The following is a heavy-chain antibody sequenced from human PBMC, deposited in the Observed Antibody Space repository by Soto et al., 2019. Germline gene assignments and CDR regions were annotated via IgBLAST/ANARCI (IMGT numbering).Heavy chain of an antibody. V-gene: IGHV3-74*01. Sequence: EVQLVESGGGLVQPGGSLRLSCAASGFTFSSYWMHWVRQAPGKGLLWVSRLNSDGSDTSYADSVKGRLTISRDNAKNTLYLQMNTLRAEDTAVYYRARDGHDSVDLDYWGQGTLVTVSS. CDR1: GFTFSSYW. CDR3: ARDGHDSVDLDY. CDR2: LNSDGSDT. J-gene: IGHJ4*02. D-gene: IGHD3-3*01.